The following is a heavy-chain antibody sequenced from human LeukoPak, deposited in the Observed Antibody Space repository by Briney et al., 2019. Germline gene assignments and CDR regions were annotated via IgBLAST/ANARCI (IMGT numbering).Heavy chain of an antibody. Sequence: GGSLKISCRGSGYSFTSYWIGWGRQMPGEGVECMGIIYPGDSDTIYSPSFQGHVTNSADNSTSTDNLQWSSLNASETAMYYCARSGGNYYSIWGQGTMVTVSS. CDR1: GYSFTSYW. CDR2: IYPGDSDT. J-gene: IGHJ3*02. CDR3: ARSGGNYYSI. V-gene: IGHV5-51*01. D-gene: IGHD1-26*01.